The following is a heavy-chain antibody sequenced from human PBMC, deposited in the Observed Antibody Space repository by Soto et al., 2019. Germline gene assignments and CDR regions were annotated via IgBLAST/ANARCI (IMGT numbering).Heavy chain of an antibody. Sequence: GESRKISCKGSGYSFSNNWIGWVRQMPGKGLEWMGIIYPGDSETKYSPSFQGQVTISADTSISIAYLQWTSLKASDTAMYYCARSRRGAYSSGWYSPSGYYNYGIDVWGQGTKVTAP. CDR3: ARSRRGAYSSGWYSPSGYYNYGIDV. D-gene: IGHD6-19*01. J-gene: IGHJ6*02. CDR2: IYPGDSET. V-gene: IGHV5-51*01. CDR1: GYSFSNNW.